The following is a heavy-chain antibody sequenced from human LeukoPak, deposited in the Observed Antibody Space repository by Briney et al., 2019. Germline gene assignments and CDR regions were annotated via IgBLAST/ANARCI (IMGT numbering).Heavy chain of an antibody. CDR3: ARGGGSGYDWGYYFDY. D-gene: IGHD5-12*01. CDR1: GFTFSSCS. Sequence: PGGSLRLSCAASGFTFSSCSMNWVRQAPGKGLEWVSYISSSSSTIHYADSVKGRFTISRDNAKNSLYLQMNSLRAEDTAVYYCARGGGSGYDWGYYFDYWGQGTLVTVSS. CDR2: ISSSSSTI. J-gene: IGHJ4*02. V-gene: IGHV3-48*04.